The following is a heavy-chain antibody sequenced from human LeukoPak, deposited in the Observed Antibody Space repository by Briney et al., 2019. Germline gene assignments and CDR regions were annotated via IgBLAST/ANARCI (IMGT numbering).Heavy chain of an antibody. CDR1: GLTFNNYA. D-gene: IGHD3-22*01. J-gene: IGHJ5*01. CDR2: ISGRGGNT. CDR3: ATGYSDSLRSPLDS. Sequence: GGSLRLSCAASGLTFNNYALTWIRQAPGKGLEWVSSISGRGGNTYYADSLKGRFTISRDDSKNTLFLQMNSLRAEDTAVYYCATGYSDSLRSPLDSWGQGTLVTVSS. V-gene: IGHV3-23*01.